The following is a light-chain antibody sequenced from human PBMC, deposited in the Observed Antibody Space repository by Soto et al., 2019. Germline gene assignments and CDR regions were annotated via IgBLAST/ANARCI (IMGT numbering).Light chain of an antibody. CDR1: DNIDIY. V-gene: IGKV3-11*01. Sequence: ETVLTQSPATLSLSPGERATLSCRASDNIDIYLAWYQQRPGQAPRLLIYDGSNRATGIPARFSGSGSGTDFTLTISSLEPEDFAIYYCQQRKYWPPLTFGGETRVEIK. J-gene: IGKJ4*01. CDR2: DGS. CDR3: QQRKYWPPLT.